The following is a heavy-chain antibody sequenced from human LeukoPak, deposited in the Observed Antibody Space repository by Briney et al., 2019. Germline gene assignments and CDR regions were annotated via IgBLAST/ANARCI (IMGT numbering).Heavy chain of an antibody. J-gene: IGHJ4*02. D-gene: IGHD3-10*01. CDR2: IYYSGST. V-gene: IGHV4-39*07. CDR3: ARGWADYYGSGTPLDY. Sequence: PSETLSLTCTVSGGSISSSSFYWGWIRQPPGKGLEWIGSIYYSGSTYYNPSLKSRVTISVDTSKNQFSLKLSSVTAADTAVYHCARGWADYYGSGTPLDYWGQGTLVTVSS. CDR1: GGSISSSSFY.